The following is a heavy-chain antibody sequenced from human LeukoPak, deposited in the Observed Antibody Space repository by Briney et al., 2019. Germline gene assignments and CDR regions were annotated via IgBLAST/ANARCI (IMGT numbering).Heavy chain of an antibody. Sequence: GGSLTLSCAASGFIFSSFPMPWVRQAPGKGLEWVSVISHDGKVKYYADSVKGRFTISRDDSTNTLSLQMNSLRPEDTGIYYCARDLSRGAPDYFDNWGQGTLVTVSS. CDR1: GFIFSSFP. V-gene: IGHV3-30*04. J-gene: IGHJ4*02. D-gene: IGHD3-10*01. CDR2: ISHDGKVK. CDR3: ARDLSRGAPDYFDN.